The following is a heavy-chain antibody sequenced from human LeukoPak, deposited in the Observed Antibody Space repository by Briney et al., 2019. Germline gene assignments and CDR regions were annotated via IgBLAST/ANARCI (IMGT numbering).Heavy chain of an antibody. CDR1: GFTFSSYA. CDR2: IGAGGTFT. D-gene: IGHD4-11*01. CDR3: AKDLAYTTYGYYFDY. V-gene: IGHV3-23*01. J-gene: IGHJ4*02. Sequence: GGSLRLSCTASGFTFSSYAMNWVRQAPGKGLEWVSGIGAGGTFTYYADSVKGRFTIFRDNSRNTLYLQMNSLRADDTAVYYCAKDLAYTTYGYYFDYWGQGTLVTVSS.